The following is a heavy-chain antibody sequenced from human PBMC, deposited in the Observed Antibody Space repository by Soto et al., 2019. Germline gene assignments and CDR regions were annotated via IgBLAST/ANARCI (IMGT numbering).Heavy chain of an antibody. V-gene: IGHV3-23*04. CDR2: ISGSGGIT. D-gene: IGHD2-2*01. CDR1: GFPFSNYG. J-gene: IGHJ4*02. CDR3: ATLTSSALTRHY. Sequence: EVQLVESGGGLVQPGGSLRLSCAASGFPFSNYGMSWVRQTPGKGLEWVSGISGSGGITYYADSVKGRFTISRDNSKNALNLQMNRMRAENTAVSYCATLTSSALTRHYWGQGTLVTVSS.